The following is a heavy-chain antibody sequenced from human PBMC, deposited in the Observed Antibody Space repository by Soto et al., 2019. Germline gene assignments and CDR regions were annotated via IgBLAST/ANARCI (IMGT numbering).Heavy chain of an antibody. Sequence: ASVKVSCKASGYTFTSYGISWVRQAPGQGLEWMGWISAYNGNTNYAQKLQGRVTMTTDTSTSTAYMELRSLRSDDTAVYYCARGTAAIYYYYGMDVWGQGTTVTVSS. CDR3: ARGTAAIYYYYGMDV. CDR1: GYTFTSYG. V-gene: IGHV1-18*01. J-gene: IGHJ6*02. CDR2: ISAYNGNT. D-gene: IGHD6-25*01.